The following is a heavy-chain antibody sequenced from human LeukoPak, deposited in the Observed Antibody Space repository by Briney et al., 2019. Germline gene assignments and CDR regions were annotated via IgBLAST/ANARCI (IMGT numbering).Heavy chain of an antibody. D-gene: IGHD6-19*01. CDR3: ARDGGYSSGYYRGLY. CDR2: ITPTSGST. Sequence: ASVKLSCKASGYTFTSYFLHWVRQAPGQGLEWLGIITPTSGSTTYEQKFLGRVTVTRDRSTSTVYMELNSLRSEDTAVDYCARDGGYSSGYYRGLYCGQGTLVTVSS. CDR1: GYTFTSYF. V-gene: IGHV1-46*01. J-gene: IGHJ4*02.